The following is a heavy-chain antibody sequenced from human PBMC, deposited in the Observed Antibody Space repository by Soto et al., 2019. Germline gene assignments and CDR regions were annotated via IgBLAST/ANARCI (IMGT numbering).Heavy chain of an antibody. CDR1: GYTFTTYA. Sequence: QVQLVQSGAEVKKPGASAKVSCKASGYTFTTYALHWVRQAPGQRPEWMGWTNPASGHTKYSKRFQDRVTITRDTFASPGYMELRSRRSEDTAVYYCGRSVVGATGEMLCNATDVWGQGTTVTVSS. CDR3: GRSVVGATGEMLCNATDV. J-gene: IGHJ6*02. V-gene: IGHV1-3*01. CDR2: TNPASGHT. D-gene: IGHD1-26*01.